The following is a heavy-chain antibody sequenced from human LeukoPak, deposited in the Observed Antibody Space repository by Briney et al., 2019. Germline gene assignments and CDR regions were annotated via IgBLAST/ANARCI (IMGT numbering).Heavy chain of an antibody. CDR1: GFTFSSHS. CDR2: ISSGSTTM. J-gene: IGHJ4*02. Sequence: GGSLRLSCAASGFTFSSHSMNWVRQAPGKGLEWVSYISSGSTTMYYEDSVKGRFTISRDNAKNSLYLQMNSLRDEDTAVYYCAREGHTATADWGQGTLVTVSS. D-gene: IGHD4-11*01. V-gene: IGHV3-48*02. CDR3: AREGHTATAD.